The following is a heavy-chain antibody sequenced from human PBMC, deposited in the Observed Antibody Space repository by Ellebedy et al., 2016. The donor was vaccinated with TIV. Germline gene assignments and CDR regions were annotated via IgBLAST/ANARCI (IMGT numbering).Heavy chain of an antibody. CDR3: ARAMDVYAFDI. Sequence: SQTLSLTCAISGDSVSSNSPAWNWIRQSPSRGLEWLGRTYYRSNWRSDYAVSVKSRITISPDTSKNQFSLQLNSVTPEDTAVYYCARAMDVYAFDIWGRGTMVTVSS. D-gene: IGHD2-2*03. CDR1: GDSVSSNSPA. CDR2: TYYRSNWRS. J-gene: IGHJ3*02. V-gene: IGHV6-1*01.